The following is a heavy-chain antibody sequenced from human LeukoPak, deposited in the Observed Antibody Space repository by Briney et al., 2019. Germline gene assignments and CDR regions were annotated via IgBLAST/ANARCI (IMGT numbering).Heavy chain of an antibody. CDR2: INHSGST. V-gene: IGHV4-34*01. D-gene: IGHD3-22*01. CDR3: ASYYYDSSGYSSPPYYYYGMDV. J-gene: IGHJ6*02. Sequence: PSETLSLTCAVYGGSFSGYYWSWTRQPPGKGLEWIGEINHSGSTNYNPSLKSRVTISVDTSKNQFSLKLSSVTAADTAVYYCASYYYDSSGYSSPPYYYYGMDVWGQGTTVTVSS. CDR1: GGSFSGYY.